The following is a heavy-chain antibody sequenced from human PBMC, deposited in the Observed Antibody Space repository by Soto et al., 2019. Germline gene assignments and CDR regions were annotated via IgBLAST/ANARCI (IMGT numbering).Heavy chain of an antibody. CDR3: TRGFMVRGVSRNDY. Sequence: GGSLRLSCTASGFTFGDYAMSWFRQAPGKGLEWVGFIRSKAYGGTTEYAASVKGRFTISRDDSKSIAYLQMNSLKTEDTAVYYCTRGFMVRGVSRNDYWGQGTLVTVSS. J-gene: IGHJ4*02. CDR2: IRSKAYGGTT. V-gene: IGHV3-49*03. CDR1: GFTFGDYA. D-gene: IGHD3-10*01.